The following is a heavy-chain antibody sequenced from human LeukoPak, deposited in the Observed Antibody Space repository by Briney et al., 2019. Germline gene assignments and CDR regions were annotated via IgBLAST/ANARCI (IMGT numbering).Heavy chain of an antibody. CDR3: ARTPIYYYDNSGYYN. D-gene: IGHD3-22*01. V-gene: IGHV4-4*07. Sequence: PSETLSLTCTVSGYSISSGYYWSWIRQPAGKGLEWIGLIYTSGSTNYNPSLKSRVTMSIDRSKNQFSLKLSSVTAADTAVYYCARTPIYYYDNSGYYNWGQGTLVTVSS. CDR1: GYSISSGYY. CDR2: IYTSGST. J-gene: IGHJ4*02.